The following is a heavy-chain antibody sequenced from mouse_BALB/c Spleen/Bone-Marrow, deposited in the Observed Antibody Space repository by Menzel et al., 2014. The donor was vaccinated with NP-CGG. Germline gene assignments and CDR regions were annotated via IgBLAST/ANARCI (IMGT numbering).Heavy chain of an antibody. Sequence: QVQLQQPGAELVRPGASVKLSCKASDYSFTNYWMHWVKQRPGQGLEWIGMIHPSDSETRLNQKFKNKATLTVDKSSSTVYMQLSSPTSEDSSVYYSAKGDSDGWCFDVWGQGTSVTVSS. CDR3: AKGDSDGWCFDV. CDR2: IHPSDSET. J-gene: IGHJ1*01. CDR1: DYSFTNYW. V-gene: IGHV1-74*01. D-gene: IGHD3-3*01.